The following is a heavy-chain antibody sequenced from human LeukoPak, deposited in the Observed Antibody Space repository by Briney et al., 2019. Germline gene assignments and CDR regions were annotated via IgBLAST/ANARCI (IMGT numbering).Heavy chain of an antibody. J-gene: IGHJ4*02. CDR3: ARNYYYDSSGYYLFDY. CDR1: GGSFSGYY. D-gene: IGHD3-22*01. Sequence: SETLSLTCAVYGGSFSGYYWSWIRQPPGKGLGWIREINHSGSTNYNPSLKSRVTISVDTSKNQFSLKLSSVTAADTAVYYCARNYYYDSSGYYLFDYWGQGTLVTVSS. CDR2: INHSGST. V-gene: IGHV4-34*01.